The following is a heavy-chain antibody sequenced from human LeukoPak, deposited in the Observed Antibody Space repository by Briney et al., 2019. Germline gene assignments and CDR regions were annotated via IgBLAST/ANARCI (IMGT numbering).Heavy chain of an antibody. CDR2: ISYDGSNK. V-gene: IGHV3-30-3*01. D-gene: IGHD2/OR15-2a*01. J-gene: IGHJ4*02. CDR1: GFTFSSYS. CDR3: AAWQNRLFDY. Sequence: GGSLRLSCVASGFTFSSYSMHWVRQAPGKGLEWVAVISYDGSNKYYADSVKGRFTISRDNSKNTLYLQMSSLRAEDTAVYYCAAWQNRLFDYWGQGTLVTVSS.